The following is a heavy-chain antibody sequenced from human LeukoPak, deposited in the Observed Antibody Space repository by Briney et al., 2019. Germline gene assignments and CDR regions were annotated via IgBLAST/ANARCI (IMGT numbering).Heavy chain of an antibody. CDR1: GGTFSSYA. D-gene: IGHD1-26*01. CDR2: IIPIFGTA. CDR3: ARDVGFPYAFDI. V-gene: IGHV1-69*13. J-gene: IGHJ3*02. Sequence: SVKVSCKASGGTFSSYAISWLRQAPGQGLEWMGGIIPIFGTANYAQKFQGRVTITADESTSTAYMELSSLRSEDTAVYYCARDVGFPYAFDIWGQGTMATVSS.